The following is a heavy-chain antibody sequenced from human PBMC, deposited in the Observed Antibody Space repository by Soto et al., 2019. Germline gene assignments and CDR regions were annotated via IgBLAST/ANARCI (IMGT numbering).Heavy chain of an antibody. J-gene: IGHJ5*02. CDR2: INSDGSST. Sequence: PGGSLRLSCAASGFTFSSYWMHWVRQAPGKGLVWVSRINSDGSSTSYADSVKGRFTISRDNAKNTLYLQMNSLRAEDTAVYYCARDYYDSSGYHQPPFDPWGQGTLVTVSS. V-gene: IGHV3-74*01. CDR1: GFTFSSYW. D-gene: IGHD3-22*01. CDR3: ARDYYDSSGYHQPPFDP.